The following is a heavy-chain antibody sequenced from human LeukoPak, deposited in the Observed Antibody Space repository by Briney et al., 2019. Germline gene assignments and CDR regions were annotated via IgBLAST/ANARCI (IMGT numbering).Heavy chain of an antibody. CDR3: ARDREKKSGCLDY. CDR1: GYTFTSYD. D-gene: IGHD6-19*01. Sequence: ASVKVSCKASGYTFTSYDINWVRQATGQGLEWMGWMNPNSGNTGYAQKFQGRVTMTRNTSISTAYMELSSLRAEDTAVYYCARDREKKSGCLDYWGQGTLVTVSS. CDR2: MNPNSGNT. J-gene: IGHJ4*02. V-gene: IGHV1-8*01.